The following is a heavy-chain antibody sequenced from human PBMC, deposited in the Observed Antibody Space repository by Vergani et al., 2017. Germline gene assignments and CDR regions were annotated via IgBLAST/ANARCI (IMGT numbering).Heavy chain of an antibody. CDR2: ISSSSSYT. Sequence: QVQLVESGGGLVKPGGSLRLSCAASGFTFSDYYMSWIRQAPGKGLEWVSYISSSSSYTNYADSVKGRFTISRDNAKNSLYLQMNSLRAEDTAVYYCARDPEGSITMVRGVILLPYYMDGWGKGTTVTVSS. CDR3: ARDPEGSITMVRGVILLPYYMDG. CDR1: GFTFSDYY. D-gene: IGHD3-10*01. J-gene: IGHJ6*03. V-gene: IGHV3-11*06.